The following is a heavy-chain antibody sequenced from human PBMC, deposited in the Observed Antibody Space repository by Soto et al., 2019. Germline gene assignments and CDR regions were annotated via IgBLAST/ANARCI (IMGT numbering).Heavy chain of an antibody. CDR2: IYYSGST. Sequence: PSETLSHTCTAPGGPISRSSYYEGWMRQPPGKGLEGIGSIYYSGSTYYNPSLKSRVTISVDTSKNQFSLKLSSVTAADTAVYYCASAYDILTGYYKVSNWFDPWGQGTLVTVS. D-gene: IGHD3-9*01. V-gene: IGHV4-39*01. CDR3: ASAYDILTGYYKVSNWFDP. J-gene: IGHJ5*02. CDR1: GGPISRSSYY.